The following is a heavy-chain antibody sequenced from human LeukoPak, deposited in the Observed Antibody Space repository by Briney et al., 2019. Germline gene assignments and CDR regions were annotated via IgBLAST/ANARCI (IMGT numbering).Heavy chain of an antibody. CDR2: INHGGST. D-gene: IGHD3-10*01. V-gene: IGHV4-34*01. Sequence: SETLSLTCAVYGGSFSGYYWTWIRQPPGKGLEWIGEINHGGSTNYNPSLKSRVTISVDTSKNQFSLRVSSVTAADTAVYYCARRSRSYYTPYYFDSWGQGTLVTVSS. CDR3: ARRSRSYYTPYYFDS. J-gene: IGHJ4*02. CDR1: GGSFSGYY.